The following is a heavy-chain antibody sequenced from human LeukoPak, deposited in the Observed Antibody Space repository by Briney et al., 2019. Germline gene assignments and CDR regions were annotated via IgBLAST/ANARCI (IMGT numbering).Heavy chain of an antibody. Sequence: GGSLRLSCAASGFTFSSYATSWVRQAPGKGLEWVSAISGSGGSTYYADSVKGRFTISRDNSKNTLYLQMNSLRAEDTAVYYCAKLGQMTTVTTSENYWGQGTLVTVSS. CDR2: ISGSGGST. CDR1: GFTFSSYA. V-gene: IGHV3-23*01. D-gene: IGHD4-17*01. J-gene: IGHJ4*02. CDR3: AKLGQMTTVTTSENY.